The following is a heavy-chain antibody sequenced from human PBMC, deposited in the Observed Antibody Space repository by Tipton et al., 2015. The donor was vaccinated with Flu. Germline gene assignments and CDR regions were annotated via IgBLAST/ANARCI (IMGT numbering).Heavy chain of an antibody. CDR2: IYNSGST. D-gene: IGHD6-19*01. CDR3: AREKDSRGSEYFQQ. J-gene: IGHJ1*01. V-gene: IGHV4-39*07. CDR1: GGSISSRSYY. Sequence: TLSLTCTVSGGSISSRSYYWGWRIQPPGKGLEWIGNIYNSGSTYYNPSLKSRVTISIDTSKNQFSLRLSFVTAADTAVYYCAREKDSRGSEYFQQWGQGTLVTVSS.